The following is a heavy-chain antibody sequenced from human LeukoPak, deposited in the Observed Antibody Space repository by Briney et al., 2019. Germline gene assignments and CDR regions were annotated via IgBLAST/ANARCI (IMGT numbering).Heavy chain of an antibody. CDR3: AKPPNYGDYSSYYYYYMDV. CDR1: GFTFSSYA. Sequence: GGSLRLSCAASGFTFSSYAMTWVRQAPGKGLEWVSAISGSGGSTYYADSVKGRFTISRDNSRNTLYLQMNSLRADETAVYYCAKPPNYGDYSSYYYYYMDVWGKGTTVTVS. J-gene: IGHJ6*03. CDR2: ISGSGGST. V-gene: IGHV3-23*01. D-gene: IGHD4-17*01.